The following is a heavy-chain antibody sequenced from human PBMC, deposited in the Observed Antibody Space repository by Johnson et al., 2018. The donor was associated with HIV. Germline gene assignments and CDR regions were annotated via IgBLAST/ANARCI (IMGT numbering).Heavy chain of an antibody. J-gene: IGHJ3*02. CDR2: IRYDGSNK. V-gene: IGHV3-30*02. Sequence: QVQLVESGGGVVQPGGSLRLSCAASGFTFSSYGMHWVRQAPGKGLEWVAFIRYDGSNKYYVDSVKGRFTISRDNAKNSLYLQMNSLRVEDTAVYYCATDSYDAFDIWGQGTMVTVSS. CDR3: ATDSYDAFDI. D-gene: IGHD2-21*02. CDR1: GFTFSSYG.